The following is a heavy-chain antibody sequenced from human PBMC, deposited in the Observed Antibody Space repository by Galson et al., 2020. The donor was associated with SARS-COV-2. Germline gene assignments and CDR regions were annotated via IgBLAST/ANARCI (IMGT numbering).Heavy chain of an antibody. V-gene: IGHV4-39*01. J-gene: IGHJ6*03. CDR1: AGSISTSSDY. CDR2: ISYSGST. CDR3: ARRKYYNYYMDV. Sequence: LSLTCTVSAGSISTSSDYWGWIRQPPGKGLEWIATISYSGSTYYNPSLKSRVMISVDKSKNQFSLKMSSVTAADTAVYYCARRKYYNYYMDVWGKGTTVTISS.